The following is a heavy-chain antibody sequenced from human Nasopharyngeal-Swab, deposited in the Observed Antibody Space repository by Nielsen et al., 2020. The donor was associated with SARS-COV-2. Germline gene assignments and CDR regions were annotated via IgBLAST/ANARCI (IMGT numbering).Heavy chain of an antibody. V-gene: IGHV1-3*01. CDR1: GYTFTSYA. J-gene: IGHJ4*02. CDR2: INAGNGNT. CDR3: ARGIAAAGTLDY. Sequence: GESLKISCKASGYTFTSYAMHWVRQAPGQRLEWMGWINAGNGNTKYSQKFQGRVTITRDTSASTAYMELSSLRSEDTAVYYCARGIAAAGTLDYWGQGTLVTVSS. D-gene: IGHD6-13*01.